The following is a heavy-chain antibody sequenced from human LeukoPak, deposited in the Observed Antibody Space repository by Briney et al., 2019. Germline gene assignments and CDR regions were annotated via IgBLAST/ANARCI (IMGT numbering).Heavy chain of an antibody. Sequence: SETLSLTCTVSGGSISSSSYYWGWIRQPPGKGLEWIRSIYYSGSTYYNPSLKSRVTISVDTSKNQFSLKLSSVTAADTAVYYCAVAVAGTGYYYGMDVWGQGTTVTVSS. CDR1: GGSISSSSYY. D-gene: IGHD6-19*01. V-gene: IGHV4-39*07. CDR3: AVAVAGTGYYYGMDV. CDR2: IYYSGST. J-gene: IGHJ6*02.